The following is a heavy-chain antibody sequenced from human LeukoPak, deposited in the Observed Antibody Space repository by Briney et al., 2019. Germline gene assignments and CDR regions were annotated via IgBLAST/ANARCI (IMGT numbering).Heavy chain of an antibody. CDR1: GFAFSEYY. D-gene: IGHD1-1*01. CDR2: ITSSSGYT. Sequence: GGSLRLSCAASGFAFSEYYMSWIRQAPGKGLEWVSFITSSSGYTNYADSVKGRFTISRDNAKNSLYLQMSSLRAEDTAVYYCARVLGNEDAFDNWGQGTMVTVSS. CDR3: ARVLGNEDAFDN. J-gene: IGHJ3*02. V-gene: IGHV3-11*05.